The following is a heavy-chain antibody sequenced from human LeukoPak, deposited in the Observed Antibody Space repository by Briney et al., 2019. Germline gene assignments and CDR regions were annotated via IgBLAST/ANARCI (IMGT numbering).Heavy chain of an antibody. D-gene: IGHD3/OR15-3a*01. Sequence: GSLRLSCAASGFTFSSYAMSWVRQAPGKGLEGVSAISGSGGSTYYADSVKGRFTISRDNSKNTLYLQMNSLRAEDTAVYYCAKEGLWANWFDPWGQGTLVTVSS. CDR2: ISGSGGST. CDR1: GFTFSSYA. V-gene: IGHV3-23*01. J-gene: IGHJ5*02. CDR3: AKEGLWANWFDP.